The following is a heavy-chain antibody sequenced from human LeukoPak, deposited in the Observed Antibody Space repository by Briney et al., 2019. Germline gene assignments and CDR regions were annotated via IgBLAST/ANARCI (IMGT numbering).Heavy chain of an antibody. J-gene: IGHJ4*02. CDR1: GGSISSSNYY. CDR2: ISYSGSA. D-gene: IGHD3-22*01. V-gene: IGHV4-39*01. Sequence: SETLSLTCTVSGGSISSSNYYWGWIRQTPGKGLEWIGTISYSGSAYYNPSLKSRVTISVDTSKNQFSLKLSSVTAADTAVYYCARVSAYYYDSSGYYYDYWGQGTLVTVSS. CDR3: ARVSAYYYDSSGYYYDY.